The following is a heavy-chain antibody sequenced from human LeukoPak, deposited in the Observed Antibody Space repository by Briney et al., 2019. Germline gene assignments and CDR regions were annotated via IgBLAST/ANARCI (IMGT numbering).Heavy chain of an antibody. CDR3: AREGGSGCSPPYFDY. D-gene: IGHD3-22*01. J-gene: IGHJ4*02. CDR1: GYTFTSYY. CDR2: INPSGGST. V-gene: IGHV1-46*01. Sequence: ASVKVSCKASGYTFTSYYMHWVRQAPGQGLEWMGIINPSGGSTSYAQKFQGRVTMTRDTSTSTVYMELSSLRSEDTAVYYWAREGGSGCSPPYFDYWGQGTLVTVSS.